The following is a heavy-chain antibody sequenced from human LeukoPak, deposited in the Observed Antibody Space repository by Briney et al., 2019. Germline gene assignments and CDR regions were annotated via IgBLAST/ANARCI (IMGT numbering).Heavy chain of an antibody. Sequence: GGSLRLSCAASGFTFSSYSMNWVRQTPEKGLEWVSYISSGSSNKYYADSVKGRFTISRDNAKNSLFLQMNSLRAEDTAVYYCARASQHYDFWSGNSWGQGTLVTVSS. CDR2: ISSGSSNK. V-gene: IGHV3-48*01. CDR1: GFTFSSYS. J-gene: IGHJ5*02. CDR3: ARASQHYDFWSGNS. D-gene: IGHD3-3*01.